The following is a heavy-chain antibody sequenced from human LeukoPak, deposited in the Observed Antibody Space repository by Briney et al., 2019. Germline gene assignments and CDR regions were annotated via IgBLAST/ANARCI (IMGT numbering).Heavy chain of an antibody. CDR1: GDSISSYH. D-gene: IGHD2/OR15-2a*01. V-gene: IGHV4-59*08. CDR2: ISYSGGP. J-gene: IGHJ5*02. Sequence: SETLSLTCTVPGDSISSYHWSWIRQPPGKGLEWIGYISYSGGPNYNPSHKSRVTISVDTSKNQFSLKLTSVTAADTAVYHCARGWVVLCLRGDWFDPWGQGTLVTVSS. CDR3: ARGWVVLCLRGDWFDP.